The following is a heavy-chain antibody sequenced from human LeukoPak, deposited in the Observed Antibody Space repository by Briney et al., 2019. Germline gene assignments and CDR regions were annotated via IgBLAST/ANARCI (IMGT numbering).Heavy chain of an antibody. CDR1: GGSFTTYY. D-gene: IGHD6-19*01. V-gene: IGHV4-34*01. CDR2: INHSGTT. Sequence: SETLSLTCAVYGGSFTTYYWNWIRQPPGKGLEWIGEINHSGTTNYNPSLKSRVTISVDTAKNQFSLKLRSVTAADTAVYYCARAYSSGWSFDAFDIWGQGTMVTVSS. J-gene: IGHJ3*02. CDR3: ARAYSSGWSFDAFDI.